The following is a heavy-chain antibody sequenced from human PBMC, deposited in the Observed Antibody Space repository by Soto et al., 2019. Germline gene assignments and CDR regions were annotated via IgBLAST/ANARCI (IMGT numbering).Heavy chain of an antibody. CDR2: IKAGNGDT. Sequence: QVQLVQSGAEVKKPGASVKVSCKASGYTFTRNAIHWVRQAPGQRLAWIGRIKAGNGDTKYSQKFQDRVTITRDKSASAAYMELSTLGSEDTSVYYCARCENDYSTFDSWVQGTLVTFSS. CDR3: ARCENDYSTFDS. CDR1: GYTFTRNA. V-gene: IGHV1-3*01. D-gene: IGHD3-16*01. J-gene: IGHJ4*02.